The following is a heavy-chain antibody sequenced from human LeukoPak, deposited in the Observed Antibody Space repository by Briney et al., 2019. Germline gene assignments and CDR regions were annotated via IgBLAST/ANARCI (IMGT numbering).Heavy chain of an antibody. Sequence: SETLSLTCAVYGGSFSGYYWSWIRQPPGKGLEWIGEINHSGSTNYNPSLKSRVTISVDTSKNQFSLKLSSVTAADTAVYYCVRGIASGWLHYFDYWGQGTLVTVSS. J-gene: IGHJ4*02. V-gene: IGHV4-34*01. CDR1: GGSFSGYY. CDR2: INHSGST. CDR3: VRGIASGWLHYFDY. D-gene: IGHD5-24*01.